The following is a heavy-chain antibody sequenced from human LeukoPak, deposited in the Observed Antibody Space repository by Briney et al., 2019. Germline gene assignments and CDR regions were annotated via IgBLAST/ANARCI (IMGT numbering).Heavy chain of an antibody. V-gene: IGHV4-61*02. J-gene: IGHJ4*02. CDR3: ARSTGDYGSGSLAY. CDR1: GGSISSGTYY. D-gene: IGHD3-10*01. CDR2: IYTSGTT. Sequence: SQTLSLTCTVSGGSISSGTYYLNWIRQPAGKGLEWIGRIYTSGTTNSDPSLKSRVTISLDTSMNQFSLRLSSVTAADTAVYYCARSTGDYGSGSLAYWGQGTLVTVSS.